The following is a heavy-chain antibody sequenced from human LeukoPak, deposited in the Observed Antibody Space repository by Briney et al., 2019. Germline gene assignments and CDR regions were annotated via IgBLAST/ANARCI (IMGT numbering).Heavy chain of an antibody. D-gene: IGHD3-10*01. CDR3: ARGPTTMVRGVIGFDP. CDR2: LYTSGST. CDR1: GGSISSGSYY. V-gene: IGHV4-61*02. J-gene: IGHJ5*02. Sequence: SQTLSLTCTVSGGSISSGSYYWSWIRQPAGKGLEWIGRLYTSGSTNYNPSLKSRVTISVDTSKNQFSLKLSSVTAADTAVYYCARGPTTMVRGVIGFDPWGQGTLVTVSS.